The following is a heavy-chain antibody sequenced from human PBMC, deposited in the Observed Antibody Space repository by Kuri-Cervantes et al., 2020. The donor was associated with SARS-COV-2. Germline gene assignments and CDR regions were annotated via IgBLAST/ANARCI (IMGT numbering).Heavy chain of an antibody. CDR3: ARGGIFGGYKSYFDY. CDR1: GGTFGNHA. Sequence: SVKVSCKASGGTFGNHAISWVRQAPGQGLEWMGRIIPILGIANYAQKFQGRVTITADKSTSTAYMELSSLRSEDTAVYYCARGGIFGGYKSYFDYWGQGTLVTVSS. V-gene: IGHV1-69*04. D-gene: IGHD3-3*01. J-gene: IGHJ4*02. CDR2: IIPILGIA.